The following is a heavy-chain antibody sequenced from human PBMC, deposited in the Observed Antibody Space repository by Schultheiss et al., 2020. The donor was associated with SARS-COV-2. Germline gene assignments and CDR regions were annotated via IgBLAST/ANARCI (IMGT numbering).Heavy chain of an antibody. V-gene: IGHV4-38-2*01. J-gene: IGHJ5*01. CDR2: IYHSGST. CDR3: ASGPRGSSWYWVDS. D-gene: IGHD6-13*01. CDR1: GYSISSGYY. Sequence: SETLSLTCAVSGYSISSGYYWGWIRQPPGKGLEWIGSIYHSGSTYYNPSLKSRVTISVDTSKNQVSLRLNSVTAADTAVYYCASGPRGSSWYWVDSWDQGTLVTVSS.